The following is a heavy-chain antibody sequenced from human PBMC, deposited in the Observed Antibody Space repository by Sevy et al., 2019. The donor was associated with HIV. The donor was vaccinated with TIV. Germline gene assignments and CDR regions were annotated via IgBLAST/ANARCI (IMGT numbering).Heavy chain of an antibody. V-gene: IGHV4-59*08. J-gene: IGHJ4*02. Sequence: SETLSLTCTVSGGSITSLYWNWIRQPPGKGLEWIANIYYNGHTNYNPSLKSPVTLSLDTSKNQFSLGLSSGTAADTAMYYCAGENAWGRGYSWGQGTLVTVSS. CDR1: GGSITSLY. D-gene: IGHD1-26*01. CDR2: IYYNGHT. CDR3: AGENAWGRGYS.